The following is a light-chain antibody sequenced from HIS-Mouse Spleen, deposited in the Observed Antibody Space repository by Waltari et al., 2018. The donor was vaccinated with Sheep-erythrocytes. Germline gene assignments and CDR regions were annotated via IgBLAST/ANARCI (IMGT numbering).Light chain of an antibody. CDR2: DVS. J-gene: IGLJ1*01. CDR1: SSDVGGYNY. Sequence: QSALTQPRSVSGSPGQSVTISCTGTSSDVGGYNYVSWYQQHPGKAPKLMIYDVSKRPSGVPGRFSGSKSGNTASLTISGLQAEDEADYYCCSYAGSYTYVFGTVTKVTVL. CDR3: CSYAGSYTYV. V-gene: IGLV2-11*01.